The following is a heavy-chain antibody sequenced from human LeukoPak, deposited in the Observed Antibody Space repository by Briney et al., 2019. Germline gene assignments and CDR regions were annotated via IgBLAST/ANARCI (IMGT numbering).Heavy chain of an antibody. CDR1: GDSISSGTY. J-gene: IGHJ5*02. CDR2: VHDGGTT. D-gene: IGHD3-10*01. Sequence: SGTLSLTCVVSGDSISSGTYWSWVRQPPGEGLEWIGEVHDGGTTKSNPSLKSRVTISVDKSKNQFSLKLSSVTAADTAVYYCASCKRTNGSGSYYRWFDPWGQGTLVTVSS. CDR3: ASCKRTNGSGSYYRWFDP. V-gene: IGHV4-4*02.